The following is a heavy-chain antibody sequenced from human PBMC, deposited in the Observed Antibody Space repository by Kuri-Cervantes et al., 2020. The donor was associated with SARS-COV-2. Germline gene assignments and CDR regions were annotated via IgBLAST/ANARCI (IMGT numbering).Heavy chain of an antibody. CDR3: ARGGYSSGWYAVD. CDR2: ISSSSSYI. CDR1: GFTFSSYS. V-gene: IGHV3-21*04. Sequence: ETLSLTCAASGFTFSSYSMNWVRQAPGKGLEWVSSISSSSSYIYYADSVKGRFTISRDNAKNSLYLQMNSLRAEDTAVYYCARGGYSSGWYAVDWGQGTLVTVSS. J-gene: IGHJ4*02. D-gene: IGHD6-19*01.